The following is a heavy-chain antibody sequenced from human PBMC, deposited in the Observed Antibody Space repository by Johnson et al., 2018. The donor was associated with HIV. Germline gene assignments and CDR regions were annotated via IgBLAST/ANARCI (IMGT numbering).Heavy chain of an antibody. CDR1: GFTVSSNY. Sequence: VQLVESGGGLIRPGGSLRLSCAASGFTVSSNYMSWVRQAPGKGLEWVSIIYSDGSTYFADSVKGRFPISRDNSKNTLYLQMNSLRAEDTAVYYCAKVRGDFWSGYYGGLNDAFDIWGQGTMVTVSS. D-gene: IGHD3-3*01. J-gene: IGHJ3*02. CDR3: AKVRGDFWSGYYGGLNDAFDI. V-gene: IGHV3-66*03. CDR2: IYSDGST.